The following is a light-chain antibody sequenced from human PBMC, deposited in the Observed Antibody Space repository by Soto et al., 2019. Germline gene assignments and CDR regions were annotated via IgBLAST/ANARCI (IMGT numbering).Light chain of an antibody. Sequence: IVMTQSPATLSLSPGERVTLSCRARQRVGRQLAWYQQRPGQAPRLIPSGASTRATGIPARFNGRGSGTEFTLTIRSMQSEDFAVYYCHQYHYRWTFGQGTKVDIK. V-gene: IGKV3-15*01. J-gene: IGKJ1*01. CDR3: HQYHYRWT. CDR2: GAS. CDR1: QRVGRQ.